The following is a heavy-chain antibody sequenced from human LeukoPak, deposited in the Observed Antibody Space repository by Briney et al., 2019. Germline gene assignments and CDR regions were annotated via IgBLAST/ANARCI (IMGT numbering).Heavy chain of an antibody. D-gene: IGHD3-10*01. J-gene: IGHJ3*02. CDR1: GGSFSSYY. Sequence: SETLSLTCAVYGGSFSSYYWSWIRQPPGKGLEWIGQINHSGSTNYNPSLKSRVTISVDTSKNQFPLKLSSVTAADTAVYYCARKNRVRGLDIWGQGTMVTVSS. CDR2: INHSGST. CDR3: ARKNRVRGLDI. V-gene: IGHV4-34*01.